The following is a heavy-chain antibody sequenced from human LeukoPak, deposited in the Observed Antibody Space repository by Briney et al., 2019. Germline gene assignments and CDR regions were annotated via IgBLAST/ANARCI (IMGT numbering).Heavy chain of an antibody. D-gene: IGHD3-10*01. V-gene: IGHV4-4*07. CDR2: IDTSGST. J-gene: IGHJ5*02. Sequence: SETLSLTCTVSGGSISGYYWTWIRQPAGKGLEWIGRIDTSGSTNYNPSLKSRVTMSVDTSKNKFSLKLSSVTAADTAVYYCARGITMVWGVTTVNWFDPWGQGTLVTVSS. CDR1: GGSISGYY. CDR3: ARGITMVWGVTTVNWFDP.